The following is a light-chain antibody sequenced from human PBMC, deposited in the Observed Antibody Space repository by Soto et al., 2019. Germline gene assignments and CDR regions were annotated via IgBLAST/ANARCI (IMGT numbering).Light chain of an antibody. CDR1: QGIRND. CDR2: AAS. Sequence: IQMAQSPSTLSASMGDRVTITCRASQGIRNDLGWYQQKPGKAPKLLIYAASSLQSGVPSRFSGSGSGTDFTLTISSLQPEDFATYYCLQDYNYPRTFGQGTKVDIK. V-gene: IGKV1-6*01. CDR3: LQDYNYPRT. J-gene: IGKJ1*01.